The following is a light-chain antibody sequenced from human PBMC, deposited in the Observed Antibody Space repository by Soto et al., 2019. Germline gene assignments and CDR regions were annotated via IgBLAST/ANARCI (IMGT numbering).Light chain of an antibody. V-gene: IGKV1-5*01. CDR1: QNIRDW. CDR2: DAS. CDR3: QQYNRYEGT. Sequence: DIQMTQSPSTLSASVGDRVTITCRASQNIRDWLAWYQQKPGKAPKLLIYDASNLESGVPSRFTGSGSGTEFTLTISSLQPDDFAIYYCQQYNRYEGTFGQGTRLEIK. J-gene: IGKJ5*01.